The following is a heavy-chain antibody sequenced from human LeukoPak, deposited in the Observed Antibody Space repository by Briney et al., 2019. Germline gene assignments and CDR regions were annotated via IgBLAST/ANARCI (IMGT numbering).Heavy chain of an antibody. J-gene: IGHJ6*02. CDR3: ATNIATAYYYGLVV. CDR1: GASIRSYY. CDR2: IYNGGST. Sequence: PSETLSLTCSVSGASIRSYYWSWIRQPPGQGLEWIGYIYNGGSTDYNPSLKSRVTISLDTSKNQFSVRLSSVTAADTAVYYCATNIATAYYYGLVVWGQGTAVTVSS. V-gene: IGHV4-4*09. D-gene: IGHD1/OR15-1a*01.